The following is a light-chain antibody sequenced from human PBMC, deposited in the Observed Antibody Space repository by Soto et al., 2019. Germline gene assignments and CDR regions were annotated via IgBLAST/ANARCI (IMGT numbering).Light chain of an antibody. Sequence: DTQMTQSPTSLSASVGDSVTITCRASQGINNYLAWYQQKPGKVPVLLIYSASTLKAGIPSRFSGSGAGTDFTLTISSLQPEDFATYCCQKYDSAPRTFGQGTKVDMK. CDR2: SAS. V-gene: IGKV1-27*01. CDR3: QKYDSAPRT. J-gene: IGKJ1*01. CDR1: QGINNY.